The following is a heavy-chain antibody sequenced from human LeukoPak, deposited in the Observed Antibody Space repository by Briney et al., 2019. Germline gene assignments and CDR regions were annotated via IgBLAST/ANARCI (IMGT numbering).Heavy chain of an antibody. J-gene: IGHJ4*02. V-gene: IGHV4-34*01. CDR2: INHSGST. Sequence: PSETLSLTCAVYGGSFSGYYWSWIRQPPGKGLEWIGEINHSGSTNYNPSLKSRVTISVDTSKNQFSLKLSSVTAADTAVYYCARCFDSSTLYYFDYWGQGTQVTVSS. CDR3: ARCFDSSTLYYFDY. CDR1: GGSFSGYY. D-gene: IGHD6-13*01.